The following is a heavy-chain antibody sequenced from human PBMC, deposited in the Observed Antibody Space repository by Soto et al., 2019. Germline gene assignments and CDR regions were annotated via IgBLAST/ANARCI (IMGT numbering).Heavy chain of an antibody. Sequence: EVQLLESGGGLVQPGGTLRLSCAASGFTFSSYDMSWVSQAPGKGLEWVSAISGSGVGTFYAESVKGRFTISRDHSNNTIYVQMNSLRVEDTAIYYCAKEDDAWTNGYFDLWGQGTMVTVSS. CDR3: AKEDDAWTNGYFDL. J-gene: IGHJ3*01. CDR2: ISGSGVGT. V-gene: IGHV3-23*01. D-gene: IGHD2-8*01. CDR1: GFTFSSYD.